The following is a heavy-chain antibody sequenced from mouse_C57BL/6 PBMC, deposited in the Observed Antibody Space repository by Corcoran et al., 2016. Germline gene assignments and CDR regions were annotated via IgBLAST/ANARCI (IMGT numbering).Heavy chain of an antibody. Sequence: EVQLQQSGPELVKPGASVKISCKASGYTFTDYYMNWVKQSHGKSLEWIGDINPNNGGTSYNQKFKGKATLTVDKSSSTAYMELRSLTSEDSAVYYCARSGYDYGGGAMDYWGQGTSVTVSS. J-gene: IGHJ4*01. V-gene: IGHV1-26*01. CDR2: INPNNGGT. CDR3: ARSGYDYGGGAMDY. D-gene: IGHD2-4*01. CDR1: GYTFTDYY.